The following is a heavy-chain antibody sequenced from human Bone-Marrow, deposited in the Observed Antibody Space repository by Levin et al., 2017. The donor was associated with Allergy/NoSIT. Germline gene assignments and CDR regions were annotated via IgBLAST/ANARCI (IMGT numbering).Heavy chain of an antibody. Sequence: GGSLRLSCAASGFTFSSYAMHWVRQAPGKGLEWVAVISYDGSNKYYADSVKGRFTISRDNSKNTLYLQMNSLRAEDTAVYYCARGPGSYYWWGQGTLVTVSS. J-gene: IGHJ4*02. CDR1: GFTFSSYA. D-gene: IGHD3-10*01. CDR2: ISYDGSNK. CDR3: ARGPGSYYW. V-gene: IGHV3-30-3*01.